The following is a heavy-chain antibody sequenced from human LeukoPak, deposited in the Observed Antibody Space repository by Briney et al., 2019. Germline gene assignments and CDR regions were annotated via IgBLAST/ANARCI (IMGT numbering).Heavy chain of an antibody. J-gene: IGHJ5*02. CDR2: MYHSGST. CDR3: ARTNTMIVFGFDP. D-gene: IGHD3-22*01. CDR1: GYSISSAYY. Sequence: IPSETLSLTCSVSGYSISSAYYWGWIRQPPGKGLEWIGTMYHSGSTNYNPSLKSRVTISVDTSKNQFSLKLSSVTAADTAVYYCARTNTMIVFGFDPWGQGTLVTVSS. V-gene: IGHV4-38-2*02.